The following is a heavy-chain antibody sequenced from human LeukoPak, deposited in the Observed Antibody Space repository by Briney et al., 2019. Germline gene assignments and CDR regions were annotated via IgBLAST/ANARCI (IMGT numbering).Heavy chain of an antibody. V-gene: IGHV1-69*13. CDR1: GGTFSSYA. Sequence: SVKVSCKASGGTFSSYAISWVRQAPGQGLEWMGGIIPIFGTANYAQKFQGRVTITADESTSTAYMDLSILRSEDTAVYYCARVPGFYDSSGYYRLRYFDYWGKGTLVTVSS. D-gene: IGHD3-22*01. J-gene: IGHJ4*02. CDR2: IIPIFGTA. CDR3: ARVPGFYDSSGYYRLRYFDY.